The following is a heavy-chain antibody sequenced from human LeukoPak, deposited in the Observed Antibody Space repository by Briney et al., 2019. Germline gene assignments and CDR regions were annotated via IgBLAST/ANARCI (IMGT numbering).Heavy chain of an antibody. CDR1: GFTFSTYG. CDR2: ISGSVGNT. V-gene: IGHV3-23*01. J-gene: IGHJ4*02. CDR3: ASLGSHHDF. Sequence: PGGSLRLSCAASGFTFSTYGMSWVRQAPGKGLEWVSAISGSVGNTYYAGSMKGRFTISRDNSKNTLYLQMSSLRAEDTAVYYCASLGSHHDFWSQGTLVTVSS. D-gene: IGHD3-10*01.